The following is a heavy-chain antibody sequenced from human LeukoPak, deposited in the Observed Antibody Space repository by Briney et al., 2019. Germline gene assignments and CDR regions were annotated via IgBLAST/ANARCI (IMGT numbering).Heavy chain of an antibody. V-gene: IGHV3-21*01. CDR1: GFTFSDYD. D-gene: IGHD2-15*01. Sequence: GGSLRLSCAASGFTFSDYDIHWVRQAPGKGLEWVSSINSRINYIYYADSVKGRFTISRDNAKNSLYLQMNSLRAEDTAVYYCARDPAANYYYYYYYMDVWGKGTTVTVSS. CDR2: INSRINYI. J-gene: IGHJ6*03. CDR3: ARDPAANYYYYYYYMDV.